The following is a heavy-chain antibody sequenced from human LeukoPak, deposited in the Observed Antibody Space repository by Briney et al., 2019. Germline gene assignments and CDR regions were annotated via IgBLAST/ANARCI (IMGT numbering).Heavy chain of an antibody. D-gene: IGHD3-10*01. CDR3: AREGQAYYYGSGSYAFDY. CDR1: VYTFISHG. CDR2: ISAYNGDT. J-gene: IGHJ4*02. Sequence: ASGTVSYKASVYTFISHGITWVRQAAGQGGEGMGWISAYNGDTNYAQKLHARVTMTTDTSTSTAYIQLRSLRSDDTAVYYCAREGQAYYYGSGSYAFDYWGQGTLVTVSS. V-gene: IGHV1-18*01.